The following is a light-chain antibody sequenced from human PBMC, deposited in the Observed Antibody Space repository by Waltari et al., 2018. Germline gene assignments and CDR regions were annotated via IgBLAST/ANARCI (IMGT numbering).Light chain of an antibody. CDR3: QHSYRTPLT. J-gene: IGKJ4*01. CDR1: QSIDTF. CDR2: GAT. V-gene: IGKV1-39*01. Sequence: DIQMTQSPSSLSASVGDRVTITCRASQSIDTFLNWYQRKPGKAPNLLIYGATTLQTGVPSRFSGSGSGTDFTLTISSLQAEDFATYYCQHSYRTPLTFGGGTKVDIK.